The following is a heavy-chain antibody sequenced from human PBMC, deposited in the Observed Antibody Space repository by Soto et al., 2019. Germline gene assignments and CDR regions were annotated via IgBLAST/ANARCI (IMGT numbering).Heavy chain of an antibody. Sequence: PGGSLRLSCAASGFTFDDYAMSWVRQAPGKGLEWVSSISGSGESTYYADSVKGRFTISRDSSKNTLYLQLNNLRAEDTALYYCAKDPSYYDFWSGPGGWFGPWGQGTLVTVSS. CDR1: GFTFDDYA. CDR2: ISGSGEST. V-gene: IGHV3-23*01. CDR3: AKDPSYYDFWSGPGGWFGP. J-gene: IGHJ5*02. D-gene: IGHD3-3*01.